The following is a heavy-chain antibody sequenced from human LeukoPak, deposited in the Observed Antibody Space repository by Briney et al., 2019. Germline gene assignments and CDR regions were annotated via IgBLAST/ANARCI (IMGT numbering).Heavy chain of an antibody. CDR1: GFTFSSYA. J-gene: IGHJ4*02. D-gene: IGHD3-3*01. Sequence: GGSLRLSCAASGFTFSSYAMSWVRQAPGKGLEWVSAISGSDSTYYADSVKGRFTISRDNSKNTLYLQMNSLRAEDTAVYYCARDGKLRFLEWLLPGPNYFDYWGQGTLVTVSS. CDR2: ISGSDST. CDR3: ARDGKLRFLEWLLPGPNYFDY. V-gene: IGHV3-23*01.